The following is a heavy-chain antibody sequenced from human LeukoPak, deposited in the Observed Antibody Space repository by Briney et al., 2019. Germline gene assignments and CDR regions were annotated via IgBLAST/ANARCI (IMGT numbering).Heavy chain of an antibody. Sequence: GSLRLSCAASGFTFSSYAVHWVRQAPGKGLEWVAVISYDGSNKYYADSVKGRFTISRDNSKNTLYLQMNSLRAEDTAVYYCAREYYDILTGYYNVATGVDYWGQGTLVTVSS. CDR3: AREYYDILTGYYNVATGVDY. CDR2: ISYDGSNK. V-gene: IGHV3-30-3*01. D-gene: IGHD3-9*01. CDR1: GFTFSSYA. J-gene: IGHJ4*02.